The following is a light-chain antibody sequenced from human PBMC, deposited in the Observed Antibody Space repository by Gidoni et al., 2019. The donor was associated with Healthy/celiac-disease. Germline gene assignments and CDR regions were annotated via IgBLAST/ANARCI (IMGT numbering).Light chain of an antibody. CDR1: SSDVGGYNY. V-gene: IGLV2-11*01. J-gene: IGLJ3*02. CDR2: DVS. Sequence: QSALTQPRSVSGSPGQSVTISCTGTSSDVGGYNYVSWYQQHPGKAPKLMIYDVSKRPSGVPDRFSGSKSVNTASLTISGLQAEDEADYYCCSYAGSFWVFGGGTKLTVL. CDR3: CSYAGSFWV.